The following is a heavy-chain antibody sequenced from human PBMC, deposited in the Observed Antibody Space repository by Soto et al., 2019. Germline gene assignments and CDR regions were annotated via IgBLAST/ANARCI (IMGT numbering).Heavy chain of an antibody. CDR1: GYTFTSYG. J-gene: IGHJ4*02. Sequence: QVQLVQSGAEVKEPGASVKISCKASGYTFTSYGISWVRQAPGQGLEWMSWISAYNGDTNNAQKVQGRVTMTTDTSTSTAFMELRSLRFDDTAVYYCVRDPDGHIDFDYWGQGTLVTVSS. CDR3: VRDPDGHIDFDY. CDR2: ISAYNGDT. V-gene: IGHV1-18*01.